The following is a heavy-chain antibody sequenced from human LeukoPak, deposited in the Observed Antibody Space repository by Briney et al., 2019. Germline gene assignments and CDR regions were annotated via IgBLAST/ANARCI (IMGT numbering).Heavy chain of an antibody. Sequence: SVKVSCKASGGTFSSYAISWVRQAPGQGLEWMGGIIPIFGTANYAQKFQGRVTITADESTSTAYMELSSLRSEDTAVYYCASPYYYDSSGYYPNDAFDIWGQGTMVTVSS. CDR3: ASPYYYDSSGYYPNDAFDI. CDR2: IIPIFGTA. CDR1: GGTFSSYA. D-gene: IGHD3-22*01. V-gene: IGHV1-69*13. J-gene: IGHJ3*02.